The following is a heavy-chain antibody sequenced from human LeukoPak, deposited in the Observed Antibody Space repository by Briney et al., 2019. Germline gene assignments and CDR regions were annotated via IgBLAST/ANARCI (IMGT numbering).Heavy chain of an antibody. V-gene: IGHV3-21*01. Sequence: GGSLRLSCAASGFTFSAYNMNWVRQAPGKGLEWVASISSNTNYKYCADSLKGRFTVSRDNAKNSLFLQMNSLRAEDTAVYYCARGAGVLGLGGDHWGQGTLVTVSS. CDR2: ISSNTNYK. J-gene: IGHJ4*02. CDR3: ARGAGVLGLGGDH. CDR1: GFTFSAYN. D-gene: IGHD3-16*01.